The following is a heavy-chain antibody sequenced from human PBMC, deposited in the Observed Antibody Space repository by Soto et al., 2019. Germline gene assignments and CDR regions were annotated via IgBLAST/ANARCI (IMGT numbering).Heavy chain of an antibody. CDR2: TYYRSRWYL. CDR3: ARERSSRFDY. D-gene: IGHD6-6*01. Sequence: SQTLSLTGVISGDSASTLSAAWNWISQSPSRGLEWLGRTYYRSRWYLDYAVSVKSRITINADTSKNHFSLQLNSVTPEDTAVYYCARERSSRFDYWGQGTPVTVSS. V-gene: IGHV6-1*01. CDR1: GDSASTLSAA. J-gene: IGHJ4*02.